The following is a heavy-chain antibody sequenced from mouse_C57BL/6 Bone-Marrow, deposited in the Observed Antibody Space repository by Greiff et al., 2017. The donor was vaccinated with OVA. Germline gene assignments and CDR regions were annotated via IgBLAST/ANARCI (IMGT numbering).Heavy chain of an antibody. CDR1: GYTFTDYY. D-gene: IGHD1-1*01. CDR3: TLITKDY. J-gene: IGHJ2*01. V-gene: IGHV1-26*01. CDR2: INPNNGGT. Sequence: VQLQQSGPELVKPGASVKISCKASGYTFTDYYMNWVKQSHGKSLEWIGDINPNNGGTSYNQKFKGKATLTVDKSSSTAYMELRSLTSEDSAVYYCTLITKDYWGQGTTLTVSS.